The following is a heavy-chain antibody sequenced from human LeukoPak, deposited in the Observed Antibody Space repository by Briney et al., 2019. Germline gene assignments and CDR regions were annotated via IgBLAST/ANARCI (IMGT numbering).Heavy chain of an antibody. CDR2: FDPEDGET. D-gene: IGHD3-16*01. CDR1: GYTLTELS. J-gene: IGHJ5*02. V-gene: IGHV1-24*01. Sequence: ASVKVSCKVSGYTLTELSMHWVRQAPGKGLEWMGGFDPEDGETIYAQKFQGRVTMTEDTSTDTAYMELSSLRSEDTAVYYCATGGGVTTFGNWFDPWGQGTLVTVSS. CDR3: ATGGGVTTFGNWFDP.